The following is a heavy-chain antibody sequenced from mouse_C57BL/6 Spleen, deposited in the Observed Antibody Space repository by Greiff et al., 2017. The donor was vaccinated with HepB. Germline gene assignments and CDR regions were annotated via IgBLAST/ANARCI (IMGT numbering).Heavy chain of an antibody. CDR1: GYTFTSYW. V-gene: IGHV1-64*01. Sequence: VQLQQSGAELVKPGASVKLSCKASGYTFTSYWMHWVKQRPGQGLEWIGMIHPNSGSTNYNEKFKSKATLTVDKSSSTAYMQLSSLTSEDSAVYYCSRAPPSNPDYVDYWGQGTTLTVSS. CDR3: SRAPPSNPDYVDY. D-gene: IGHD4-1*01. CDR2: IHPNSGST. J-gene: IGHJ2*01.